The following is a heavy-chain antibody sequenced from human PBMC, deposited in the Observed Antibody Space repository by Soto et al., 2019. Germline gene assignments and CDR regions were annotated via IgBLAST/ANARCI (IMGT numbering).Heavy chain of an antibody. J-gene: IGHJ6*02. D-gene: IGHD3-3*01. CDR1: GYTFTSYN. V-gene: IGHV1-8*01. CDR3: AREGIWSRYYQISNDYYYYYGMDV. CDR2: MNPNSGNT. Sequence: QVQLVQSGAEVKKPGAPVMVSCKASGYTFTSYNINWVRQATGQGLEWMGWMNPNSGNTGYAQKFQGRVTMTRNTSTSTAYMELSRLRSEDTAVYYCAREGIWSRYYQISNDYYYYYGMDVWAQGTTVTVSS.